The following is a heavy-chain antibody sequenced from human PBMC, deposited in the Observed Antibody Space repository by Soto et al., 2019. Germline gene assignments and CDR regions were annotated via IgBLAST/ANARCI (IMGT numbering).Heavy chain of an antibody. CDR2: ISVDSGKA. Sequence: APVEVSWKASGYSFKGIGISWARHAPRQGLEWMGWISVDSGKANYAQKFQGRVTMTTDTATSTAYMEVERLRSDDTAVYFCARVDLRLDYSTTPFDIWGQGTMVTVSS. CDR1: GYSFKGIG. V-gene: IGHV1-18*01. J-gene: IGHJ3*02. CDR3: ARVDLRLDYSTTPFDI. D-gene: IGHD4-4*01.